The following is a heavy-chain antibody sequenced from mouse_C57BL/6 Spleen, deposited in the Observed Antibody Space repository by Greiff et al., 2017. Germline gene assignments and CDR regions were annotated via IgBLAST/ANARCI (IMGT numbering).Heavy chain of an antibody. CDR1: GYTFTSYW. V-gene: IGHV1-72*01. CDR2: IDPNSGGT. D-gene: IGHD1-1*01. Sequence: VQLQQPGAELVKPGASVKLSCKASGYTFTSYWMHWVKQRPGRGLEWIGRIDPNSGGTKYNEKFKSKATLTVDKPSSTAYMQLSSLTSADSAVYDCASPLYCGSSPYWYFDVWGTGTTVTVSS. CDR3: ASPLYCGSSPYWYFDV. J-gene: IGHJ1*03.